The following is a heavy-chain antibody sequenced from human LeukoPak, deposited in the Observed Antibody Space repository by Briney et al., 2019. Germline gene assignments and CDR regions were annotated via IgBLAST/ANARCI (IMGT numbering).Heavy chain of an antibody. CDR2: INPNSGGT. CDR1: GYTLTELS. D-gene: IGHD3-22*01. J-gene: IGHJ4*02. CDR3: ARVGGNDYDSSGYYASNY. Sequence: GASVKVSCKVSGYTLTELSMHWVRQAPGKGLEWMGWINPNSGGTNYAQKFQGRVTMTRDTSISTAYMELSRLRSDDTAVHYCARVGGNDYDSSGYYASNYWGQGTLVTVSS. V-gene: IGHV1-2*02.